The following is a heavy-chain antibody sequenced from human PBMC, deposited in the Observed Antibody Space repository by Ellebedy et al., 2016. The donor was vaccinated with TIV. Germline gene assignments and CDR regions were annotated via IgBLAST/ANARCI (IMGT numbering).Heavy chain of an antibody. D-gene: IGHD3-10*01. J-gene: IGHJ6*03. CDR3: ARDKAYGSGSRTMDV. CDR1: GYTFTIYA. V-gene: IGHV1-3*04. Sequence: AVSVKVSCKASGYTFTIYAIHWVRQAPGQSLEWMGWINTAYGDTKSSQKFEGRITITRDTSATTAYMELSSLRSEDTAVYYCARDKAYGSGSRTMDVWGKGTTVTVSS. CDR2: INTAYGDT.